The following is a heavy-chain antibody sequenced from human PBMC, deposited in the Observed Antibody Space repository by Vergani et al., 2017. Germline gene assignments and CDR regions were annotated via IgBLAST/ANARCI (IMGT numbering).Heavy chain of an antibody. J-gene: IGHJ6*02. CDR2: ISAYNGNT. V-gene: IGHV1-18*01. Sequence: QVQLVQSGAEVKPGASVNVSCKASGYTFTSYGISWVRQAPGQGLEWMGWISAYNGNTNYAQKLSGRVTMTTDTSTSTAYMELRSLRSDDTAVYYCARGPPNYGMDVWGQGTTVTVSS. CDR1: GYTFTSYG. CDR3: ARGPPNYGMDV.